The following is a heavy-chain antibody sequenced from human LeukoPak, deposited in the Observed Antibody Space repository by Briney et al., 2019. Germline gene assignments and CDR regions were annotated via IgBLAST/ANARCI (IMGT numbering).Heavy chain of an antibody. V-gene: IGHV3-7*05. CDR2: IKQDGSEN. CDR1: GFTFSNYW. J-gene: IGHJ5*02. Sequence: GGSLRLSCAASGFTFSNYWLIWVRQAPGKGLEWVGNIKQDGSENAYADSVRGRFSISRANAQTSLYLQMNSLRAEDTGVYYCARASDPWLQLTWGQGTLVTVSS. CDR3: ARASDPWLQLT. D-gene: IGHD5-24*01.